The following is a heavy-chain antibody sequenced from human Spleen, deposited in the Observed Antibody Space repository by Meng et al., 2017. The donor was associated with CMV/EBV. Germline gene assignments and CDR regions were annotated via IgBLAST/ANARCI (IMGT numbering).Heavy chain of an antibody. CDR3: ARRATYYYDSSNYRASYYFDH. D-gene: IGHD3-22*01. Sequence: GESLKISCAASGFTFSNYAMTWVRQAPGKGLEWVAVIWYDGSNRFYADSVKGRFTISRDNSKNTLYLQMNSLRAEDTAVYYCARRATYYYDSSNYRASYYFDHWGQGTLVTVSS. J-gene: IGHJ4*02. CDR2: IWYDGSNR. V-gene: IGHV3-33*08. CDR1: GFTFSNYA.